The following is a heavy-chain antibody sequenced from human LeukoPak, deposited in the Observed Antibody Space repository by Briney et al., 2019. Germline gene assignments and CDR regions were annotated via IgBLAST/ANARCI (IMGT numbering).Heavy chain of an antibody. D-gene: IGHD3-22*01. CDR3: AKDGGNYYDTAGNHLMRSYMDV. V-gene: IGHV3-30*18. Sequence: PGGSLRLSCATSGFTFSSYCMHWVRPVPGRGLEWVTVISLVAKSTYHVGSVKGRFTISRDNSKNTLYLKMNSLRAEDTAVYYCAKDGGNYYDTAGNHLMRSYMDVWGKGTTVTVSS. J-gene: IGHJ6*04. CDR2: ISLVAKST. CDR1: GFTFSSYC.